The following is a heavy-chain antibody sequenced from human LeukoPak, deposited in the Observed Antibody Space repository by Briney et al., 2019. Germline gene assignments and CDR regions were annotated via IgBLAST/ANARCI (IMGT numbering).Heavy chain of an antibody. D-gene: IGHD2-21*01. CDR3: TTGLAF. CDR2: INTKSDGGTI. J-gene: IGHJ4*02. CDR1: EITYTYAW. V-gene: IGHV3-15*01. Sequence: ERTLRHSCATSEITYTYAWMNSVHQAPGKRLKWVGRINTKSDGGTIDYAAPLKGRFTISRDDSKNTVFLQMNSLKSEDTAVYYCTTGLAFWGQGTLVTVSS.